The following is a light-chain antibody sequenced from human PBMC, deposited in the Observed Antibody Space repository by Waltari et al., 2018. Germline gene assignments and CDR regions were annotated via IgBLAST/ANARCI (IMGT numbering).Light chain of an antibody. CDR3: SSYTYGGPWV. CDR1: SSAVGSYDL. V-gene: IGLV2-23*02. Sequence: SALTQPASVSASPGQSVTISCTGISSAVGSYDLVAWYQQHPGKAPHLLIYEVDKRPSGVSYRFSGSKSGNAASLTISGLQAEDEAHYFCSSYTYGGPWVFGGGTLLTVL. CDR2: EVD. J-gene: IGLJ2*01.